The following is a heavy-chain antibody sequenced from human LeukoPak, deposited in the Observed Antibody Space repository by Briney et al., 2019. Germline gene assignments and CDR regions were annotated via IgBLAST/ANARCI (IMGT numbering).Heavy chain of an antibody. CDR3: AKDIRPAVAGFNFDY. D-gene: IGHD6-19*01. CDR2: ISWDGGST. Sequence: GGSLRLSCAASGFTFDDYAMHWVRQAPGKGLEWVSLISWDGGSTYYADSVKGRFTISRDNSKNSPYLQMNSLRAEDTALYYCAKDIRPAVAGFNFDYWGQGTLVTVSS. J-gene: IGHJ4*02. V-gene: IGHV3-43D*03. CDR1: GFTFDDYA.